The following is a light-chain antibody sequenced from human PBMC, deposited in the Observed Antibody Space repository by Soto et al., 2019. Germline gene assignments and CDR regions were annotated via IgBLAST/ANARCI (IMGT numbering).Light chain of an antibody. CDR1: QTILKSSIKKNS. Sequence: DIVMTQSPDSLAVSLGERATIKCRSSQTILKSSIKKNSLAWYQQKPGQAPRLLIYGAYTRATAIPARFTGSGSGTEFTLTISGLQPEDFAVYYCQQYNNWWTFGQGTKVDIK. CDR2: GAY. CDR3: QQYNNWWT. V-gene: IGKV4-1*01. J-gene: IGKJ1*01.